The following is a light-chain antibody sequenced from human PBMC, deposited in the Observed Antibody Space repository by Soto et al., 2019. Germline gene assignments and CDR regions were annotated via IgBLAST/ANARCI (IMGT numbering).Light chain of an antibody. CDR2: GAS. Sequence: EIVMTQSPATLSVSPGERATLSCRASQSVSSNLAWYQQQPGQAPRLLIYGASTRATGFPARFSGSGSGTEFTLTISSLQSEDFAVYYCQQRSNWPRTFGQGTKVDIK. CDR1: QSVSSN. J-gene: IGKJ1*01. CDR3: QQRSNWPRT. V-gene: IGKV3-15*01.